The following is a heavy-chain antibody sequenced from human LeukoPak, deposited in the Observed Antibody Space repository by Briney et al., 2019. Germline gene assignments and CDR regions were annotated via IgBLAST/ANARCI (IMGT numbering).Heavy chain of an antibody. V-gene: IGHV3-33*01. Sequence: GGSLRLSCAASGFTFSSYGMHWVRQAPDKGLEWVAVIWYDGSNKYYADSVKGRFTISRDNSKNTLYLQMNSLRAEDTAVYYCARVLRQFGDDAFDIWGQGTMVTVSS. CDR2: IWYDGSNK. J-gene: IGHJ3*02. D-gene: IGHD3-10*01. CDR1: GFTFSSYG. CDR3: ARVLRQFGDDAFDI.